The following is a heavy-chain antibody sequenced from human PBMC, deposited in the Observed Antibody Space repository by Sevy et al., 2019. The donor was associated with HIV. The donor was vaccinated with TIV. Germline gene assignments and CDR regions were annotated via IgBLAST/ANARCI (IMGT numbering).Heavy chain of an antibody. CDR3: ARGRTPNYYFDY. D-gene: IGHD7-27*01. Sequence: ASVKVSCQASGFPLITSTVAWVRQAPGQGLESRGWVAVYNGATHYAQSFQGRVTMTTDTSANTAYMELRSLTSDDTAIYYCARGRTPNYYFDYWAQGSLVTVSS. J-gene: IGHJ4*02. CDR2: VAVYNGAT. CDR1: GFPLITST. V-gene: IGHV1-18*01.